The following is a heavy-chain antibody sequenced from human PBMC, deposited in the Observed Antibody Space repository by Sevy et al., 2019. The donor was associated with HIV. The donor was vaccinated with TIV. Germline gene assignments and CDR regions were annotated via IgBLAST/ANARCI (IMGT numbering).Heavy chain of an antibody. CDR3: ASGTTSWFDP. V-gene: IGHV6-1*01. Sequence: SLTLSLTCAISGDSVSSNSAAWIWIRQSPSRGLEWLGRTYYRSKWSNDYAVSVKSRITINPDTSKNQFSLQLNSVTPEDTAVYYRASGTTSWFDPWGQGTMVTVSS. J-gene: IGHJ5*02. CDR2: TYYRSKWSN. D-gene: IGHD1-7*01. CDR1: GDSVSSNSAA.